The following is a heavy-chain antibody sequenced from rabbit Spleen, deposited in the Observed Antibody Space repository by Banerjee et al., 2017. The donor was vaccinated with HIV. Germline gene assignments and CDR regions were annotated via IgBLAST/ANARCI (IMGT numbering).Heavy chain of an antibody. J-gene: IGHJ4*01. Sequence: QLVESGGGLVRPGGSLKLSCKGSGFDFSTYYMSWVRQAPGKGLEWIGYIDPVFGITYYASWVNGRFTISSHNAQNTLYLQLNSLTAADTATYFCARTVGYPGIYYFNLWGPGTLVTVS. V-gene: IGHV1S7*01. D-gene: IGHD7-1*01. CDR1: GFDFSTYY. CDR3: ARTVGYPGIYYFNL. CDR2: IDPVFGIT.